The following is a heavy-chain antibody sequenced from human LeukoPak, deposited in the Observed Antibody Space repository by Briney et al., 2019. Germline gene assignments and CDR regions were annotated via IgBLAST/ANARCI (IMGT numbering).Heavy chain of an antibody. CDR3: ARRGAFGWFDP. V-gene: IGHV4-4*09. J-gene: IGHJ5*02. D-gene: IGHD3-10*01. Sequence: SDTLSLPCTVSGHPISSYYWIWIPHPPGKALGWIGYIYTSGSTNYNPALKSRVTISVDTSKNQFSLKLSSVTAADTAVYYCARRGAFGWFDPWGQGTLVTVSS. CDR2: IYTSGST. CDR1: GHPISSYY.